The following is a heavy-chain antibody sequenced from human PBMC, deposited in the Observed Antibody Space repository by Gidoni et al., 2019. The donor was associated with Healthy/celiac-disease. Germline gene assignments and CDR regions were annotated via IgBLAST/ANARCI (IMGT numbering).Heavy chain of an antibody. CDR2: ISGYSGNT. D-gene: IGHD1-1*01. Sequence: QVQLVQSGAEVKKPGASVKVSCTPSGYTFTSYGISWVRQAPGQGLEWMGWISGYSGNTNYAQNLQGRVTMTTDTSTSTAYMELRSLRSDDTAVYYCVIAATGYFEYWGQGTLVTVSS. CDR1: GYTFTSYG. J-gene: IGHJ4*02. V-gene: IGHV1-18*01. CDR3: VIAATGYFEY.